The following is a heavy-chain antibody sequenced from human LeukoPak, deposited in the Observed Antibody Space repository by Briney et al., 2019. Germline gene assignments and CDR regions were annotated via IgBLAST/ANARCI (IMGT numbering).Heavy chain of an antibody. Sequence: GGSLRLSCAASGFTFSSYSMNWVRQAPGKGLEWVSYISSSSSTIYYADSVRGRFTISRDNAKNSLYLQMNSLRVEDTAVYYCAREVTTNYYDSSGYFGYWVQGTLVTVSS. CDR2: ISSSSSTI. V-gene: IGHV3-48*04. D-gene: IGHD3-22*01. J-gene: IGHJ4*02. CDR3: AREVTTNYYDSSGYFGY. CDR1: GFTFSSYS.